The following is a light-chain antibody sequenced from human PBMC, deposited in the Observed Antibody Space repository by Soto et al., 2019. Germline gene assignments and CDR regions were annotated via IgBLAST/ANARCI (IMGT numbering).Light chain of an antibody. V-gene: IGLV2-14*01. CDR3: SSYTSISTVV. CDR2: DVS. J-gene: IGLJ2*01. Sequence: QSALTQPASVSGSPGQSITISCTGTSSDVGGYNYVSWYQQHPGKAPKLMIYDVSNRPSGVSNRFSGSKSGNTASLTISGVQAEDEADYYCSSYTSISTVVFVGGTKVTVL. CDR1: SSDVGGYNY.